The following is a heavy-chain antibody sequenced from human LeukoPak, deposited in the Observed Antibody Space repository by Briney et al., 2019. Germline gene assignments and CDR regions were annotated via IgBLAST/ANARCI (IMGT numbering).Heavy chain of an antibody. CDR1: GGSVSSGSYY. Sequence: SETLSLTCTVSGGSVSSGSYYWSWIRQPPGKGLEWIGYIYYSGSTNYNPSLKSRVTISVDTSKNQFSLKLSSVTAADTAVYYCARGRRDGYKQLPDYWGQGTLVTVSS. J-gene: IGHJ4*02. V-gene: IGHV4-61*01. CDR3: ARGRRDGYKQLPDY. D-gene: IGHD5-24*01. CDR2: IYYSGST.